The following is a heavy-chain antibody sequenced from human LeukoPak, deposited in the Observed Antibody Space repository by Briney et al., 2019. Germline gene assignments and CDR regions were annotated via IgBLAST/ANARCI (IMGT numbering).Heavy chain of an antibody. Sequence: PGGSPRLSCAVSGLTFSRYAMSWVRQAPAKGLEWVSAICESGSGTYYPDSVKDRFTISRDNSQDPLPLQMNSLRSDDTSVYYCAKDIAQGYTFGPIEQDYWGQGSLVTVSS. D-gene: IGHD5-18*01. CDR3: AKDIAQGYTFGPIEQDY. CDR1: GLTFSRYA. CDR2: ICESGSGT. V-gene: IGHV3-23*01. J-gene: IGHJ4*02.